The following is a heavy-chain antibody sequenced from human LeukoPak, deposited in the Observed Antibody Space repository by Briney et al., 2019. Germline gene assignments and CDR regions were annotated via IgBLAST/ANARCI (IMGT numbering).Heavy chain of an antibody. Sequence: GGSLRLSCAASGFIFSSQGMHWIRQAPGKGLEWVALISHAGSNEYYAASVKGRFTISRDNSNNEFYLQMNSLRPEDTAVYYCARGGAPAVYFDYWGQGALVTVSS. J-gene: IGHJ4*02. CDR2: ISHAGSNE. CDR3: ARGGAPAVYFDY. V-gene: IGHV3-30*03. D-gene: IGHD1-26*01. CDR1: GFIFSSQG.